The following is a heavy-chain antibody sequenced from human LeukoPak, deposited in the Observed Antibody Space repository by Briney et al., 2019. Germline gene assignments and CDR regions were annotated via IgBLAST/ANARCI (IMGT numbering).Heavy chain of an antibody. CDR1: GFTXSTYX. Sequence: GGSLRLSCVASGFTXSTYXMSWVRQAPGXXLEWVSVISGSGVTTYYADSVKGRFSISRANSKNTLWLQMSSLRAEDTAVYFCTKSPFSGSYRFEDWGQGTLVTVSS. J-gene: IGHJ4*02. CDR3: TKSPFSGSYRFED. V-gene: IGHV3-23*01. CDR2: ISGSGVTT. D-gene: IGHD1-26*01.